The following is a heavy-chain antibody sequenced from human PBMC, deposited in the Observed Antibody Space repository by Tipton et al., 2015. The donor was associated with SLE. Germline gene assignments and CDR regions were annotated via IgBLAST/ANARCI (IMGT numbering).Heavy chain of an antibody. CDR3: ARGGVYSGYKNYFDY. J-gene: IGHJ4*02. Sequence: GSLRLSCAASGFTFSSYEMNWVRQAPGKGLEWVSYISSSGSTIYYADSVKGRFTISRDNAKNSLYLQMNSLRAEDTAVYYCARGGVYSGYKNYFDYWGQGTLVTVSS. CDR1: GFTFSSYE. V-gene: IGHV3-48*03. CDR2: ISSSGSTI. D-gene: IGHD5-12*01.